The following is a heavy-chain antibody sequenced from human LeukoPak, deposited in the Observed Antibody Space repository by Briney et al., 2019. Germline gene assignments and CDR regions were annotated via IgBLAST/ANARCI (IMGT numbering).Heavy chain of an antibody. V-gene: IGHV1-2*02. J-gene: IGHJ4*02. D-gene: IGHD3-10*01. Sequence: PGASVKVSCTASGYTFTGYYMHWVRQAPGQGLEWMGWINPNSGGTNYAQKFQGRVTMTRDTPISTAYMELSRLRSDDTAVYYCARDLGPYYGSGSYLADDYWGQGTLVTVSS. CDR2: INPNSGGT. CDR1: GYTFTGYY. CDR3: ARDLGPYYGSGSYLADDY.